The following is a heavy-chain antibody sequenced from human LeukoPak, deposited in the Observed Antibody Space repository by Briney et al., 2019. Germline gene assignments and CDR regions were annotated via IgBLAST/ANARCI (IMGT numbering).Heavy chain of an antibody. V-gene: IGHV3-33*07. CDR2: IWYDGSNK. D-gene: IGHD1-7*01. CDR3: ARERGTPNGASDI. Sequence: GGSLRLSCAASGFTFSSYAMYWVRQAPGEGLEWVALIWYDGSNKDYADSVKGRFTISRDNSKNTLYLQMNSLRAEDTAVYHCARERGTPNGASDICGQGTTVT. J-gene: IGHJ3*02. CDR1: GFTFSSYA.